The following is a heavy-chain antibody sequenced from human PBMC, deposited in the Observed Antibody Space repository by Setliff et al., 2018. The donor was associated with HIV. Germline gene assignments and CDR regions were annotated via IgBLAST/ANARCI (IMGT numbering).Heavy chain of an antibody. V-gene: IGHV1-18*01. CDR1: GYTFTGNY. J-gene: IGHJ4*02. CDR2: ISAYNGNT. CDR3: ARTPARKGRGAYYFDY. Sequence: ASVKVSCKASGYTFTGNYMHWVRQAPGQGLEWMGWISAYNGNTNYAQKLQGRVTMTTDPSTSTAYMELRSLRSDDTAVNYCARTPARKGRGAYYFDYWGQGTLVTVSS. D-gene: IGHD1-26*01.